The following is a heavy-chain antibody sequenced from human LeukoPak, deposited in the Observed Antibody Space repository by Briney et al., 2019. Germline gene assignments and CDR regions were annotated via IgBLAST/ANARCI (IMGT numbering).Heavy chain of an antibody. CDR1: GFTLSSYG. J-gene: IGHJ4*02. CDR3: AKDRGAVADYFDY. Sequence: GGSLRLSCAASGFTLSSYGMHWVRQAPGKGLEWVAVISYDGSNKYYADSVKGRFTISRDNSKNTLDLQMNSLRAEDTAVYYCAKDRGAVADYFDYWGQGTLVTVSS. D-gene: IGHD6-19*01. V-gene: IGHV3-30*18. CDR2: ISYDGSNK.